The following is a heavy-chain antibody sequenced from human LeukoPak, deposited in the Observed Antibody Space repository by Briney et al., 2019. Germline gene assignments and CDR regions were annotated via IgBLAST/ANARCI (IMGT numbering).Heavy chain of an antibody. V-gene: IGHV3-43*02. D-gene: IGHD6-19*01. J-gene: IGHJ4*02. CDR3: AKAQYSSGWYVGDYFDY. CDR1: GFTFDDYA. Sequence: RGSLRLSCAASGFTFDDYAMHWVRQAPGKGLEWVSLISGDGGSTYYADSVKGRFTISRDNSKNSLYLQMNSLRTEDTALYYCAKAQYSSGWYVGDYFDYWGQGTLVTVSS. CDR2: ISGDGGST.